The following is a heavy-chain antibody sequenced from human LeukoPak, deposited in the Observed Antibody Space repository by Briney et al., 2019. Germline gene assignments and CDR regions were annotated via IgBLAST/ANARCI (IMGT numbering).Heavy chain of an antibody. Sequence: PGGSLRLSCAASGFTFSSYTMHWVRQAPGKGLEWVAVISYDGTNEYYADSVKGRFTISRDNSKNTLYLQMNSLRAEDTAVYYCAKAPSTVNTLIGSYFDYWGQGTLVTVSS. CDR1: GFTFSSYT. D-gene: IGHD4-17*01. J-gene: IGHJ4*02. CDR2: ISYDGTNE. V-gene: IGHV3-30-3*01. CDR3: AKAPSTVNTLIGSYFDY.